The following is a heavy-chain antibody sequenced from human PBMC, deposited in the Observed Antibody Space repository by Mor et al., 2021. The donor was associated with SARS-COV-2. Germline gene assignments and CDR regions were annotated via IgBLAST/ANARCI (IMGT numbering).Heavy chain of an antibody. D-gene: IGHD2-21*02. Sequence: GFRQPPGKPLAWIAYIYNSGSTQYYPSLKSRVTISVDTSKNQFSLRLNSVTAADTAEYYCARLDRPNCGGDCYPYWGQGTLVTVSS. CDR2: IYNSGST. V-gene: IGHV4-30-4*07. CDR3: ARLDRPNCGGDCYPY. J-gene: IGHJ4*02.